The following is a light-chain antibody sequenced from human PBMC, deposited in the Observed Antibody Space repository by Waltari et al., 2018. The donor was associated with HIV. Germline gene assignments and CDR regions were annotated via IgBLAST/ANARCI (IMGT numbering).Light chain of an antibody. V-gene: IGLV1-47*02. CDR1: RPNIGFNS. CDR3: ASWDDSLSAWI. CDR2: TDS. J-gene: IGLJ3*02. Sequence: QSVLTQPPSASGTPGQRVTISCSGSRPNIGFNSAYWFQQPPGAAPKLLIYTDSQRPSGVPDRFSGSRSGTSASLAIRGLRSEDEADYYCASWDDSLSAWIFGGGTKLTVL.